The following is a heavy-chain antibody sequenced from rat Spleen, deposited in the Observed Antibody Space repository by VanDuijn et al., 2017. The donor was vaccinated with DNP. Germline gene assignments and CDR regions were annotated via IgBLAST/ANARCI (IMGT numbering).Heavy chain of an antibody. Sequence: EVQLQESGPGLVKPSQSISLTCSVTGYSIKSSYKWNWIRKFPGNKMEWIGHISYSGSTSYNPSLKSRISITRDTSKNQFFLQLNSVTTEDTATYYCARPGSPYYFDYWGQGVMVTVSS. CDR3: ARPGSPYYFDY. CDR2: ISYSGST. CDR1: GYSIKSSY. V-gene: IGHV3-1*01. D-gene: IGHD5-1*01. J-gene: IGHJ2*01.